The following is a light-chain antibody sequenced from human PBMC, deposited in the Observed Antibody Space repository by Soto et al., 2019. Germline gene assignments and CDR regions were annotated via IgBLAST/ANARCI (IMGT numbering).Light chain of an antibody. J-gene: IGKJ3*01. CDR2: HAS. Sequence: DIQMTQSPSSLSASVGDRVTSTCQASQDISNDLNWYQQKPGNAPKLLIYHASNLESGVPSRFSGSGSGTDFTFTISSLQAEDIATYYCQQYDNLPLTFGPGTKVDIK. CDR3: QQYDNLPLT. V-gene: IGKV1-33*01. CDR1: QDISND.